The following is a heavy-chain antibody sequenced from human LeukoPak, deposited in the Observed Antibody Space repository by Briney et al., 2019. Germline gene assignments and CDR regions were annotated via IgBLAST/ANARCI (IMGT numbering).Heavy chain of an antibody. D-gene: IGHD3-16*01. J-gene: IGHJ5*02. CDR2: IYHSGST. CDR3: ARDARRGRFGP. Sequence: TSQTLSLTCAVSGGSISSGGYSWSWIWQPRGKGVEWIGYIYHSGSTYYNPSLKSRVTISVDRSKNQFSLKLSSVTAADTAVYYCARDARRGRFGPWGQGTLVTVSS. V-gene: IGHV4-30-2*01. CDR1: GGSISSGGYS.